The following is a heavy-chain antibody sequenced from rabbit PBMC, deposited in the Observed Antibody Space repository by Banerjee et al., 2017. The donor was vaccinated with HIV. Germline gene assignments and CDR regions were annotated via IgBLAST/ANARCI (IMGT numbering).Heavy chain of an antibody. V-gene: IGHV1S40*01. CDR1: GFSLSSSVY. Sequence: QSLEESGGGLVQPGASLTLTCTASGFSLSSSVYMCWVRQAPGKGLEWIGCIYTGIGTTYYASWAKGRFTISKTSSTTVTLQMTSLTAADTATYFCARGLLIGDLWGPGTLVTVS. CDR2: IYTGIGTT. D-gene: IGHD4-2*01. J-gene: IGHJ4*01. CDR3: ARGLLIGDL.